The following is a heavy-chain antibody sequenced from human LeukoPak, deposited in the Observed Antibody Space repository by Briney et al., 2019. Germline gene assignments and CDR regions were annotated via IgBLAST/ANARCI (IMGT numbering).Heavy chain of an antibody. V-gene: IGHV4-4*07. J-gene: IGHJ6*03. CDR3: ARVLVNYYYYMDV. CDR1: GGSISRDY. Sequence: SETLSLTCTVSGGSISRDYWNWIRQPAGKGLEWIGRLYSSGSTIYNPSLKSRVTISVDTSKNQFSLKLSSVTAADTAVYYCARVLVNYYYYMDVWGKGTTVTVSS. CDR2: LYSSGST. D-gene: IGHD2-21*01.